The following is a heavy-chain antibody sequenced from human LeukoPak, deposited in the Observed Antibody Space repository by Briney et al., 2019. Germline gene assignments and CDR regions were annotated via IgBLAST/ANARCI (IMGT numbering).Heavy chain of an antibody. CDR1: GYTFTGYY. D-gene: IGHD4-17*01. Sequence: ASVKVSCKASGYTFTGYYMHWVRQAPGQGLEWMGWINPNSGGTNYAQKFQGRVTMTRDTSISTAYMELSRLRSDDTAVYYCARTRDDYGDYGDWFDPWGQGTLVTVCS. J-gene: IGHJ5*02. CDR2: INPNSGGT. V-gene: IGHV1-2*02. CDR3: ARTRDDYGDYGDWFDP.